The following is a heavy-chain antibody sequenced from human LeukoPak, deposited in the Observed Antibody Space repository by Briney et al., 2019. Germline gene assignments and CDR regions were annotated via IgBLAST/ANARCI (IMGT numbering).Heavy chain of an antibody. V-gene: IGHV4-34*01. Sequence: SETLSLTCAVDGGSFSGYYWSWIRQPPGKGLEWIGEINHSGSTNYNPSLKSRVTISVDTSKNQFSLKLSSVTAADTAVYYCARGRVQGKAFDYWGQGTLVTVSS. CDR2: INHSGST. CDR3: ARGRVQGKAFDY. J-gene: IGHJ4*02. D-gene: IGHD3-10*01. CDR1: GGSFSGYY.